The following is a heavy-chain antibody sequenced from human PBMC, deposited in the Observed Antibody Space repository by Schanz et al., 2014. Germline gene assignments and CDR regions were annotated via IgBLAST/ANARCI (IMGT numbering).Heavy chain of an antibody. CDR1: GYTFTSYG. J-gene: IGHJ4*02. D-gene: IGHD6-19*01. CDR2: ISAYNGNT. CDR3: ARGGYSSGWYDRDIAHFDY. V-gene: IGHV1-18*01. Sequence: QVQLVQSGAEVKKPGASVKVSCKASGYTFTSYGINWVRQAPGQGLEWMGWISAYNGNTSYAQKLQGRVTMTTDTATSTAYMELKRLRSDDTAVYYCARGGYSSGWYDRDIAHFDYWGQGTLVTVSS.